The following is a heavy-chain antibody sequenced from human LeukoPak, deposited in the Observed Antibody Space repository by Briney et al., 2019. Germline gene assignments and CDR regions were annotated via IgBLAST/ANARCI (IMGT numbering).Heavy chain of an antibody. CDR3: ARWNEGFDY. D-gene: IGHD1-1*01. V-gene: IGHV4-59*01. CDR1: GDSISSYY. CDR2: IYNSGST. Sequence: SETLSLTCTVPGDSISSYYWNWTRQPPGKGLERIGHIYNSGSTNYNPSLKSRVSLSVDSSKNQLSRKVSSVTAADTAKYYCARWNEGFDYWGQGILVTVSS. J-gene: IGHJ4*02.